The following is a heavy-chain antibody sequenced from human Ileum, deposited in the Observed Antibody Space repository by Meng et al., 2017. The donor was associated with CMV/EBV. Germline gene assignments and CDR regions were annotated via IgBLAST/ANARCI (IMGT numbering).Heavy chain of an antibody. CDR2: IYYDGRT. D-gene: IGHD5-18*01. V-gene: IGHV4-59*01. CDR1: GASISRYF. J-gene: IGHJ5*02. Sequence: QVQLQESGPGLVKPSETLSLTCTVSGASISRYFWSWIRQAPGKGLEWIGYIYYDGRTNYNPSLKSRVTISVDMSKNQSSLTLRSVTAADTAVYYCARNRDSYGSWGQGTLVTVSS. CDR3: ARNRDSYGS.